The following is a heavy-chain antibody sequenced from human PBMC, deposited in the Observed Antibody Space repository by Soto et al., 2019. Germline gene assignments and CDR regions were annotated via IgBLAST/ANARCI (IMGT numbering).Heavy chain of an antibody. D-gene: IGHD3-22*01. CDR3: ARDFRVYESSCYYLYYYYGMDV. CDR1: GFTVSSSY. J-gene: IGHJ6*02. CDR2: LYSDYST. V-gene: IGHV3-53*01. Sequence: GGSLRLSCAASGFTVSSSYMSWVRQAPGKGLEWVSVLYSDYSTHYADSVKGRFTISRDNSKNTVYLQMNSLRAEDTAVYYCARDFRVYESSCYYLYYYYGMDVWGQGTTVTVSS.